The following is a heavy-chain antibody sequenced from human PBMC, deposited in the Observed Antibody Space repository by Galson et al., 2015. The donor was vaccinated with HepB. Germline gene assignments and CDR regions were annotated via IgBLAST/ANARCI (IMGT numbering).Heavy chain of an antibody. J-gene: IGHJ4*02. CDR3: TRGCKGYKCIGDS. CDR1: GYTFGNYW. CDR2: ISIDGSDK. Sequence: SLRLSCAGSGYTFGNYWMHWVRQVPGKGLVWVSRISIDGSDKTYADSVKGRFTISRDNAKNTLYLQMNSLRAEDTAVYYCTRGCKGYKCIGDSWGQGTLVTVSS. D-gene: IGHD5-24*01. V-gene: IGHV3-74*01.